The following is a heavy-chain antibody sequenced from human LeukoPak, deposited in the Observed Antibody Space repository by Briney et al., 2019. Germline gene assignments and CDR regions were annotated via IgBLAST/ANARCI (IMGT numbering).Heavy chain of an antibody. J-gene: IGHJ4*02. CDR1: GFTFSSYG. Sequence: GGSLRLSCAASGFTFSSYGMHWVRQAPGKGLEWVAVISYDGSNKYYADSVKGRFTISRDNSKNTLYLQMNSLRAEDTAVYYCAKDSLLKDWGQGTLVTVSS. V-gene: IGHV3-30*18. CDR3: AKDSLLKD. CDR2: ISYDGSNK.